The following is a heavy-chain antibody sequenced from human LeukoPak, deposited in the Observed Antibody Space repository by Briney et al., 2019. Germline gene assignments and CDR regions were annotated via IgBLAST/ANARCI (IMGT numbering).Heavy chain of an antibody. Sequence: SETLSLTCTVSGGSISSGGYYWSWIRQHPGKGLEWIGYIYYSGSTYYNPSLKSRVTISVDTSKNQFSLKLSSVTAADTAVYYCARQTTVVTPDFDYWGQGTLVTVSS. D-gene: IGHD4-23*01. CDR3: ARQTTVVTPDFDY. CDR1: GGSISSGGYY. J-gene: IGHJ4*02. CDR2: IYYSGST. V-gene: IGHV4-31*03.